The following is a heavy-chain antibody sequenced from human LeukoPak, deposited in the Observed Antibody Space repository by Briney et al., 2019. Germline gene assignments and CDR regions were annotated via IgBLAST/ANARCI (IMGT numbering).Heavy chain of an antibody. J-gene: IGHJ4*02. CDR1: GFTFSSYA. Sequence: TGGSLRLSCAASGFTFSSYAMHWVRQAPGKGLEWVAVISYDGSNKYYADSVKGRFTISRDNSKNTLYLQMNSLRAEDTAVYYCAKAGSLDIAARQNYWGQGTLVTVSS. CDR3: AKAGSLDIAARQNY. CDR2: ISYDGSNK. D-gene: IGHD6-6*01. V-gene: IGHV3-30*04.